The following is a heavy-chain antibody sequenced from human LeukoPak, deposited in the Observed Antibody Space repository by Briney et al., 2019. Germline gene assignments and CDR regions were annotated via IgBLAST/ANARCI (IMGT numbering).Heavy chain of an antibody. CDR3: ARVSGWNPLEAAHLDY. Sequence: PSETLSLTCTVSGDSISNSRHYWSWIRQPAGKALEWIRRIYPSGNTNYNPSLKSRVSISLDTSKNQFSLNLKSVTAADTAMYYCARVSGWNPLEAAHLDYWGQGTLVTVSS. D-gene: IGHD6-19*01. V-gene: IGHV4-61*02. CDR2: IYPSGNT. J-gene: IGHJ4*02. CDR1: GDSISNSRHY.